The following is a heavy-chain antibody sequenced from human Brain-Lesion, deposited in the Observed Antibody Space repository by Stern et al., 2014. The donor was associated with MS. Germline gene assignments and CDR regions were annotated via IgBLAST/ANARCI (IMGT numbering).Heavy chain of an antibody. D-gene: IGHD6-13*01. CDR1: GGSISSSNW. Sequence: QVQLGQSGPGLVKPSGTLSLTCAVSGGSISSSNWWSWVRQSPGKGLEWIGESDHSGSTISNPSLKSRVTVSVDKSKTRFPLNLRSVPAADTAVYFCARFPASRPHVFDSWGQGTLVTVSS. V-gene: IGHV4-4*02. CDR2: SDHSGST. J-gene: IGHJ4*02. CDR3: ARFPASRPHVFDS.